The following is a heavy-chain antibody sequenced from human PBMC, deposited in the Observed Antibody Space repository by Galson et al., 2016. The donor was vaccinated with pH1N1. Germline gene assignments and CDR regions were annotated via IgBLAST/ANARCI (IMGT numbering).Heavy chain of an antibody. D-gene: IGHD6-19*01. CDR2: VSTSNGNT. CDR1: GYTFTSYG. V-gene: IGHV1-18*01. CDR3: ARLGASVGGTTY. J-gene: IGHJ4*02. Sequence: SVKVSCKASGYTFTSYGISWVRQAPGRGLEFMGWVSTSNGNTHFAQKFQGRVTLTTDTSTSTAYMELRSLRSDDTAVYYCARLGASVGGTTYWGQGTLVTVSS.